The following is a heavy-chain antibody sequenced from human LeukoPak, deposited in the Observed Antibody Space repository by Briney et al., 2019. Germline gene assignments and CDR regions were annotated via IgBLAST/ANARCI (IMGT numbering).Heavy chain of an antibody. Sequence: PGGSLRLSCASSGFTFSDYYMTWIRQAPGKGLEWVSYISDTGSTIYYADSVKGRFTISRDNAKNSLHLQMNSLRAEDTAVYYCARDSSYFDYWGQGTLVTVSS. V-gene: IGHV3-11*04. CDR1: GFTFSDYY. CDR2: ISDTGSTI. J-gene: IGHJ4*02. CDR3: ARDSSYFDY.